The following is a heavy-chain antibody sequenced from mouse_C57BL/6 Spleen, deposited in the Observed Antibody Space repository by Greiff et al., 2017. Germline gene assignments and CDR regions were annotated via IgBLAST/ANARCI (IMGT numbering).Heavy chain of an antibody. CDR1: GFTFSSYT. J-gene: IGHJ2*01. Sequence: EVQGVESGGGLVKPGGSLKLSCAASGFTFSSYTMSWVRQTPEKRLEWVATISGGGGNTYYPDSVKGRFTISRDNAKNTLYLQMSSLRSEDTALYYCARYDYDGGVYFDYWGQGTTLTVSS. V-gene: IGHV5-9*01. CDR3: ARYDYDGGVYFDY. CDR2: ISGGGGNT. D-gene: IGHD2-4*01.